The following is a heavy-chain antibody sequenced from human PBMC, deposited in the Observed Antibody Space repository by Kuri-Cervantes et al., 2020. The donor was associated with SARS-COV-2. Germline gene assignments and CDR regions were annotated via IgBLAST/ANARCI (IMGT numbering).Heavy chain of an antibody. V-gene: IGHV3-33*01. CDR2: IWDDGNSK. CDR3: ASDLTRYNYGIYSYYGLDV. D-gene: IGHD5-18*01. Sequence: GESLKISCAASGVTLSSYGMHWVRQAPGKGLEWVAVIWDDGNSKTYAASVKGRFTISGDSSRKTMYLQMNSLRVDDTGVYYCASDLTRYNYGIYSYYGLDVWGQGTTVTVSS. J-gene: IGHJ6*02. CDR1: GVTLSSYG.